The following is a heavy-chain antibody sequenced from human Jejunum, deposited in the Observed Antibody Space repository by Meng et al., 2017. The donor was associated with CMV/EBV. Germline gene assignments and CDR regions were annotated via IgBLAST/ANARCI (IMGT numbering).Heavy chain of an antibody. V-gene: IGHV3-66*02. Sequence: FRVSSNYMSWVRQAPGKGLEWVSVIYSGGSTYYADSVEGRFTVSRDNDQNTLHLQMNSLRPEDTAVYYCATAYYYDRSGYYPVFDIWVQGTMVTVSS. CDR2: IYSGGST. CDR3: ATAYYYDRSGYYPVFDI. CDR1: FRVSSNY. D-gene: IGHD3-22*01. J-gene: IGHJ3*02.